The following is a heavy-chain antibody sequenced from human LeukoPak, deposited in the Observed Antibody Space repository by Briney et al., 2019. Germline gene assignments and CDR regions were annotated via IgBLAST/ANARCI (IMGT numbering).Heavy chain of an antibody. D-gene: IGHD4-17*01. V-gene: IGHV3-21*01. CDR1: GFTFSSYS. CDR3: ARVSTTVSRYYYYMDV. Sequence: GGSLRLSCAASGFTFSSYSMNWVRQAPGKGLEWVSSISSSSSYIYYADSVKGRFTISRDNAKNSLYLQMNSLRAEDTAVYYCARVSTTVSRYYYYMDVWGKGTTVTVSS. J-gene: IGHJ6*03. CDR2: ISSSSSYI.